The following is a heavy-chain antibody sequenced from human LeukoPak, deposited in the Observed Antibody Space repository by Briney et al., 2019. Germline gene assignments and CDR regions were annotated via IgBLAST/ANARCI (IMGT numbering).Heavy chain of an antibody. J-gene: IGHJ4*02. CDR1: GFTFSSYA. CDR3: AKAPVTSCRGAFCYPFDY. D-gene: IGHD2-15*01. V-gene: IGHV3-23*01. CDR2: MSSSDDGR. Sequence: GGSLRLSCAASGFTFSSYAMSWDRQATGKGLEWVSAMSSSDDGRYYAASVRGRFTISRDTSRSTLYLQMNSLRAEDAAVYYCAKAPVTSCRGAFCYPFDYWGQGTLVTVSS.